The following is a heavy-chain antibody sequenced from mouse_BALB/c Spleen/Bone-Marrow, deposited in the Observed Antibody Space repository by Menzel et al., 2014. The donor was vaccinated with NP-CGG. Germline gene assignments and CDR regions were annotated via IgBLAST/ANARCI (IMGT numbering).Heavy chain of an antibody. CDR3: ARSGSRSGYFDY. CDR1: GFTFSSFG. J-gene: IGHJ2*02. CDR2: ISSGSSTI. D-gene: IGHD1-1*01. V-gene: IGHV5-17*02. Sequence: EVQLVESGGGLVQPGGSRKLSCAASGFTFSSFGMHWVRQAPEKGLEWVAYISSGSSTIYYADTVMGRFTISRDNPKNTLFLQMTSLRSEDTAMYYCARSGSRSGYFDYWGQGTSLTVSS.